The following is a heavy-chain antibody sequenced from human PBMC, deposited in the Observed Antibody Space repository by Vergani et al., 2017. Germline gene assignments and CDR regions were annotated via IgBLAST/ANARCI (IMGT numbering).Heavy chain of an antibody. V-gene: IGHV3-30*18. J-gene: IGHJ6*02. D-gene: IGHD3-3*01. CDR3: AKDLHTGYYDFWSGYSRYYYYGMDV. CDR1: GFTFSSYG. Sequence: QVQLVESGGGVVQPGRSLRLSCAASGFTFSSYGMHWVRQAPGKGLEWVAVISYDGSNKYYADSVKGRFTISRDNSKNTLYVQMNSLRAEDTAVYYCAKDLHTGYYDFWSGYSRYYYYGMDVWGQGTMVTVSS. CDR2: ISYDGSNK.